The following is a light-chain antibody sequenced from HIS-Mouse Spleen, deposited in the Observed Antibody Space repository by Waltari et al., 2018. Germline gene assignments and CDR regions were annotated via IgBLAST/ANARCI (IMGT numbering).Light chain of an antibody. CDR3: QQYNSYSGT. CDR1: PSISSW. V-gene: IGKV1-5*03. CDR2: KAS. J-gene: IGKJ2*01. Sequence: DIQMTQSPSTLSASVGDRVTITCRASPSISSWLAWYQQKPGKAPKLLIYKASSLESGVPSRFSGSGSGTEVTLTISSLQPDDFATYYCQQYNSYSGTFGQGTKLEIK.